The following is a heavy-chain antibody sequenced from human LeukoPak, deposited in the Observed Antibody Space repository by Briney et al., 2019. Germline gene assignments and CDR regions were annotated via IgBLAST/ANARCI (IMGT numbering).Heavy chain of an antibody. CDR1: GGSFSGYY. Sequence: PADTLSLTCALYGGSFSGYYWSWIRQPPGKGLEWIGEINHSGSTNYNPSLKSRVTISVDTSKNQFSLKLSSVTAADTAVYYCARGGNSSGWYPGYWGQGTLVTVSS. CDR3: ARGGNSSGWYPGY. J-gene: IGHJ4*02. D-gene: IGHD6-19*01. CDR2: INHSGST. V-gene: IGHV4-34*01.